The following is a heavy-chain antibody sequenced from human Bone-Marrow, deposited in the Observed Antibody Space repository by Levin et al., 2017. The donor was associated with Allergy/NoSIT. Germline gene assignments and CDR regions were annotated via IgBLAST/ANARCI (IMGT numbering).Heavy chain of an antibody. CDR1: GFIFSGST. J-gene: IGHJ6*02. V-gene: IGHV3-73*01. CDR2: IRSKTDNFAT. D-gene: IGHD6-13*01. CDR3: TKRIAAYAMDV. Sequence: GGSLRLSCATSGFIFSGSTMHWVRQASGKGLEWVGHIRSKTDNFATEYAAAVKGRFTISRDDAKKTAFLQMNSLKTDDTAVYYCTKRIAAYAMDVWGLGTKVTVSS.